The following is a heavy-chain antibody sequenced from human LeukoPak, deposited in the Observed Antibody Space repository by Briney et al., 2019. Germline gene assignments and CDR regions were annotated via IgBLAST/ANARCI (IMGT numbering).Heavy chain of an antibody. Sequence: KSSETLSLTCTVSGGSISSYYWSWIRQPPGKGLEWIGYIYYSGSTNYNPSLRSRVTISVDTSKNQFSLKLSSVTAADTAVYYCARDSLVGYDFWSDRVAFDIWGQGTMVTVSS. D-gene: IGHD3-3*01. V-gene: IGHV4-59*12. CDR3: ARDSLVGYDFWSDRVAFDI. J-gene: IGHJ3*02. CDR2: IYYSGST. CDR1: GGSISSYY.